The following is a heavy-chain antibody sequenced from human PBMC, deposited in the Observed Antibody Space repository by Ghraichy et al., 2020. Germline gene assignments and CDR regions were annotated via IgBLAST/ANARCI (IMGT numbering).Heavy chain of an antibody. D-gene: IGHD2-21*02. V-gene: IGHV4-39*01. CDR2: IYYSGST. CDR1: GGSISSSSYY. CDR3: ARRSLMSIVVVTAPRAEGFDYYYGMDV. J-gene: IGHJ6*02. Sequence: SETLSLTCTVSGGSISSSSYYWGWIRQPPGKGLEWIGSIYYSGSTYYNPSLKSRVTISVDTSKNQFSLKLSSVTAADTAVYYCARRSLMSIVVVTAPRAEGFDYYYGMDVWGQGTTVTVSS.